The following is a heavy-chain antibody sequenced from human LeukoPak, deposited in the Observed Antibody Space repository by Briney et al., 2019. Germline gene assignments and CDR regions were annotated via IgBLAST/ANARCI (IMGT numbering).Heavy chain of an antibody. CDR2: IKSKADGGTT. J-gene: IGHJ3*01. D-gene: IGHD2-15*01. Sequence: PGGSLRLSCAATGCTLSNAWMNWVRQAPGKGLEWVGLIKSKADGGTTDYTAPVKGRFTISRDDSKNPLYLEMSSLKTEDTAVYYCTSTPGGGGSRCSWGRGIMVTVSS. CDR3: TSTPGGGGSRCS. CDR1: GCTLSNAW. V-gene: IGHV3-15*01.